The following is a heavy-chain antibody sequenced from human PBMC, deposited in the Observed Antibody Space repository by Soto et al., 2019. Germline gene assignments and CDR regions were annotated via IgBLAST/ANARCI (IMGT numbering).Heavy chain of an antibody. CDR2: TYYRSKRNH. Sequence: SQTLSLTCAISGDSVSSDTAVWIWIRQSPSRGLEWLGRTYYRSKRNHDYALSVKSRITISPDTSQNQFSLDLHSVTPEDTAVCDCVGVTRFRGMDVWGQGTPVTVSS. CDR3: VGVTRFRGMDV. V-gene: IGHV6-1*01. J-gene: IGHJ6*02. D-gene: IGHD2-15*01. CDR1: GDSVSSDTAV.